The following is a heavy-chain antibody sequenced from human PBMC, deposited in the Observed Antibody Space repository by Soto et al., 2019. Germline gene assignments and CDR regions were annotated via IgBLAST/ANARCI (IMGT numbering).Heavy chain of an antibody. J-gene: IGHJ1*01. CDR2: INPASAST. CDR3: ARDLAAGKH. CDR1: GYTFKHYY. D-gene: IGHD6-13*01. Sequence: QVQLVQSGAEVKKPGASVKVSCRTSGYTFKHYYIHWVRQAPGQGLEWLGIINPASASTNYAQEFQDRVNLTMDTSTTTVYIELSSLRAEDTAIFYCARDLAAGKHCGQGTLVTVSS. V-gene: IGHV1-46*02.